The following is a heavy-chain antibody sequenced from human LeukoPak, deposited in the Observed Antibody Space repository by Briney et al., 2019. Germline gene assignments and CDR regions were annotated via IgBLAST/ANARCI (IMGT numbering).Heavy chain of an antibody. V-gene: IGHV3-23*01. CDR3: AKSVFHIMTDYYFALDV. J-gene: IGHJ6*02. D-gene: IGHD3-9*01. CDR1: GFTFSSYA. CDR2: VSSGDGIT. Sequence: GGSLRLSCAASGFTFSSYAMSWVRQAPGKGLEWVSTVSSGDGITYYADSVKGQFTISRDSSQHTLYLQVSSLRAEDTAVYFCAKSVFHIMTDYYFALDVWGQGTTVTVSS.